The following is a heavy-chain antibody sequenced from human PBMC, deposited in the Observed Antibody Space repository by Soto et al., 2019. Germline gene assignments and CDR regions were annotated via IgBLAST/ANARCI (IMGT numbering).Heavy chain of an antibody. CDR2: MYYGGNT. D-gene: IGHD1-1*01. CDR3: ATGATGRQNAFDI. J-gene: IGHJ3*02. CDR1: GGSITTYY. Sequence: SETLSLTCTVSGGSITTYYWNWIRQPPGKGLEWIGYMYYGGNTNYNPSLESRVTISVDTSKNQFSLKLSSVTAADTAVYYCATGATGRQNAFDIWGQGTMVTVSS. V-gene: IGHV4-59*08.